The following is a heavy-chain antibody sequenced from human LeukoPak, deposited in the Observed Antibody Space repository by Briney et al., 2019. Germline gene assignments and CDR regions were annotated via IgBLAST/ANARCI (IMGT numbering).Heavy chain of an antibody. D-gene: IGHD4-11*01. Sequence: SETLSLTCTVSGGSISSYYWSWIRQPPGKGLEWIGYIYYSGSTNYNPSLKSRVTISVDTSKNQFSLKLSSVTAADTAVYYCTGLQGSAEAFDIWGQGTMVTVSS. CDR3: TGLQGSAEAFDI. CDR1: GGSISSYY. CDR2: IYYSGST. J-gene: IGHJ3*02. V-gene: IGHV4-59*01.